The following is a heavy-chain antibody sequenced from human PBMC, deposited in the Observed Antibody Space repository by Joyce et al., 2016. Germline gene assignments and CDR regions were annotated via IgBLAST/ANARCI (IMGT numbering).Heavy chain of an antibody. V-gene: IGHV3-48*04. Sequence: EVQLVEAGGGLVQPGGSLRLSCAASGFTFSDYSMNWFRQAPGKGREWVSSISTTGTTINYVDSVKGRFTISKDNAKNSLYLQMSSLRGEDTAVYYCARTSVISPLDYWGQGTLVTVSS. CDR1: GFTFSDYS. CDR3: ARTSVISPLDY. D-gene: IGHD3-10*01. CDR2: ISTTGTTI. J-gene: IGHJ4*02.